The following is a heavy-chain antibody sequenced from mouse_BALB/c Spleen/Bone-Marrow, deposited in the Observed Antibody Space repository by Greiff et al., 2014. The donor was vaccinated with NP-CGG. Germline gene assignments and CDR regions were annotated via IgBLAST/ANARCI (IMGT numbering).Heavy chain of an antibody. CDR1: GFTFSSYA. CDR2: ISSGGST. D-gene: IGHD2-2*01. Sequence: DVQLVESGGGLVKPGGSLKLSCAASGFTFSSYAMSGVRQTPEKRLEWVASISSGGSTYYPDSVKGRFTISRDNARNILYLQMSSLRSEDTAMYYCAREMVTGFAYWGQGTLVTVSA. V-gene: IGHV5-6-5*01. CDR3: AREMVTGFAY. J-gene: IGHJ3*01.